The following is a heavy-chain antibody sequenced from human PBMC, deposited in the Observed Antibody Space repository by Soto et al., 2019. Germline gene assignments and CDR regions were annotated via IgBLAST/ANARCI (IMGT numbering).Heavy chain of an antibody. J-gene: IGHJ6*02. CDR3: ARLKQQLSFWVGPYGPYGMDV. CDR2: ISSSSSTI. CDR1: GFTFSSYS. D-gene: IGHD6-13*01. V-gene: IGHV3-48*01. Sequence: GGSLRLSCAASGFTFSSYSMNWVRQAPGKGLEWVSYISSSSSTIYYADSVKGRFTISRDNAKNSLYLQMNSLRAEDTAVYYCARLKQQLSFWVGPYGPYGMDVWGQGTTVTVSS.